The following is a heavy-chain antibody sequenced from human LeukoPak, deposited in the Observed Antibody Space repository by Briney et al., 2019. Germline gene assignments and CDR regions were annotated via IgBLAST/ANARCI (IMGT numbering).Heavy chain of an antibody. V-gene: IGHV4-34*01. Sequence: SETLSLTCAVYGVSFSGYYWSWIRQPPGKGLEWIGEINHSGSTNYNPSLKSRVTISVDTSKNQFSLKVSSVTAADTAVYYCARGRSNYYGMDVWGQGTTVTVSS. D-gene: IGHD1-26*01. CDR1: GVSFSGYY. J-gene: IGHJ6*02. CDR2: INHSGST. CDR3: ARGRSNYYGMDV.